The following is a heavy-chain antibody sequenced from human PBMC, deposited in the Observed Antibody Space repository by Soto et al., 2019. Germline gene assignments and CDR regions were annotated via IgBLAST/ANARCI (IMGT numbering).Heavy chain of an antibody. D-gene: IGHD3-3*01. CDR2: IYYSGST. J-gene: IGHJ4*02. Sequence: QVQLQESGPGLVKPSQTLSLTCTVSGGSLSSGGYYWSWIRQHPGKGLEWIGYIYYSGSTYYNPSLKSRVTISVDTSKIQFSLKLSSVTAADTAVYYCARSESITIFGVVSKFDYWGQGTLVTVSS. CDR3: ARSESITIFGVVSKFDY. V-gene: IGHV4-31*03. CDR1: GGSLSSGGYY.